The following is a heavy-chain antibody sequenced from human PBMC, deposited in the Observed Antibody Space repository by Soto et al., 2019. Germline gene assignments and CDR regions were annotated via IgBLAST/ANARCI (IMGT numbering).Heavy chain of an antibody. CDR1: GYTFSSYG. V-gene: IGHV1-18*01. CDR3: ARAVGATGSWFDS. CDR2: ISEYNGND. Sequence: QVQLVQSGGEVKKPGASVTVSCKTSGYTFSSYGISWVRQAPGQGLEWMGWISEYNGNDIYAQRLQGRVTMTTDTSTNTAHMELRSLTSDDTALYYCARAVGATGSWFDSWGQGTLVTVSS. J-gene: IGHJ5*01. D-gene: IGHD1-26*01.